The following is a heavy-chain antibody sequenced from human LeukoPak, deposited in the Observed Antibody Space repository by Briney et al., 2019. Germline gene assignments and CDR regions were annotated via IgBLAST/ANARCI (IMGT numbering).Heavy chain of an antibody. CDR2: INGSGGST. D-gene: IGHD6-13*01. V-gene: IGHV3-23*01. J-gene: IGHJ4*02. Sequence: GGSLRLSCAASGFTFSSYAMRWVRQAPGKGREWVSAINGSGGSTYYADSVKGRFTISRDNSKNTLYLQMNSLRAEDTAVYYCARVKGLSAAGTLSYWGQGTLVTVSS. CDR1: GFTFSSYA. CDR3: ARVKGLSAAGTLSY.